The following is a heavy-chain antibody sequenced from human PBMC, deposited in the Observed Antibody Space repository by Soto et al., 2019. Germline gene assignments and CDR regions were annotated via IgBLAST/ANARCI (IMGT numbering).Heavy chain of an antibody. Sequence: QVQLVQSGAEVKKPGSSVKVSCKASGGTFSSYAISWVRQAPGQGLEWMGGIIPIFGTANYAQKFQGRVTITADESARTAYMELSSLRSEDTAVYYCARVGYYYDSSGYYAYWGQGTLVTVSS. CDR3: ARVGYYYDSSGYYAY. CDR1: GGTFSSYA. J-gene: IGHJ4*02. V-gene: IGHV1-69*01. D-gene: IGHD3-22*01. CDR2: IIPIFGTA.